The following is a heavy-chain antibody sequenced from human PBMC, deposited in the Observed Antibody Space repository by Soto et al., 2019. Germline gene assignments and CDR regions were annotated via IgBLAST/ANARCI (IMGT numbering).Heavy chain of an antibody. Sequence: GWSLRLSCEAAGFTFSSYAMSWVRQAPGKGLEWVSAISGSGGSTYYADSVKGRFTISRDNSKNTLYLQMNSLRAEDTAVYYCAKLEYYDILTGSYWGQGTLVTVSS. V-gene: IGHV3-23*01. D-gene: IGHD3-9*01. CDR2: ISGSGGST. CDR3: AKLEYYDILTGSY. J-gene: IGHJ4*02. CDR1: GFTFSSYA.